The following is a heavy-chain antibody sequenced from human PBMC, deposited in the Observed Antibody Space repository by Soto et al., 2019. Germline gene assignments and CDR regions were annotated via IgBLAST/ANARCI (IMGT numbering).Heavy chain of an antibody. J-gene: IGHJ3*02. CDR3: ARSWGYAFDI. Sequence: SETLSLTCTVSGGSLSSYYWSCIRQPPGKGLEWIGYIYYSGSTNYNPSLKSRVTISVDTSKNQFSLKLNSVTAADTAVYYCARSWGYAFDIWGQGTMVTVSS. V-gene: IGHV4-59*01. D-gene: IGHD7-27*01. CDR1: GGSLSSYY. CDR2: IYYSGST.